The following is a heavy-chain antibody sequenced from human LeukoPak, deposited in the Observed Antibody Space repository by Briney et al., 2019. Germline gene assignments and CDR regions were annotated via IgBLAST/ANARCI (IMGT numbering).Heavy chain of an antibody. CDR1: GGSFSGYY. CDR3: ARTPWNYYMDV. CDR2: INHSGST. V-gene: IGHV4-34*01. J-gene: IGHJ6*03. D-gene: IGHD3-3*01. Sequence: PSETLSLTCAVYGGSFSGYYWSWIRQPPGKGLEWIGEINHSGSTNYNPSLKSRVTISVDTSKNQFSLKLSSVTAADTAVYYCARTPWNYYMDVWGKGTTVTVSS.